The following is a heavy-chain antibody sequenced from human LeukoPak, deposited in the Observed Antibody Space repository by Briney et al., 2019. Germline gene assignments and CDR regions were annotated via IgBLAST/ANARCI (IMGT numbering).Heavy chain of an antibody. V-gene: IGHV4-61*01. Sequence: SETLSLTCTVSGGSVSSGSYYWSWIRQPPGKGLEWIGYIYYSGSTHYNPSLKSRVTISVDTSKNQFSLKLSSVTAADTAVYYCARDRYSSSPGFDYWGQGTLVTVSS. D-gene: IGHD6-6*01. CDR2: IYYSGST. CDR3: ARDRYSSSPGFDY. CDR1: GGSVSSGSYY. J-gene: IGHJ4*02.